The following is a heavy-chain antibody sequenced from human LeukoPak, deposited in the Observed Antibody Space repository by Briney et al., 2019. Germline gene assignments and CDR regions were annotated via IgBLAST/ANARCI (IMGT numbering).Heavy chain of an antibody. J-gene: IGHJ4*02. V-gene: IGHV3-74*01. CDR3: ARELAYYYDASSYNIDS. CDR1: GFTFSGYW. Sequence: QPGGSLRLSCAASGFTFSGYWMHWVRQAPGKGLVWVARIDRDGGSISYADSVKGRFTVSRENAKNTLSLQMIRLRAEDTAVYYCARELAYYYDASSYNIDSWGQGTLVTVSS. D-gene: IGHD3-22*01. CDR2: IDRDGGSI.